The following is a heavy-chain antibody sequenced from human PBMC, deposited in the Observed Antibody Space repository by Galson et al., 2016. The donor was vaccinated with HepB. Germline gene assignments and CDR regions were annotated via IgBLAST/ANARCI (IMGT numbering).Heavy chain of an antibody. CDR3: RAGAF. CDR1: GFTFSSYW. J-gene: IGHJ4*02. D-gene: IGHD6-13*01. Sequence: SLRLSCAASGFTFSSYWMHWVRQVPGKGLLWVACIRTDGTVTHYADSVKGRFAISRDNSKTTVYLQMNSLRTEDTAVYYCRAGAFWGQGTLVTVSS. V-gene: IGHV3-74*01. CDR2: IRTDGTVT.